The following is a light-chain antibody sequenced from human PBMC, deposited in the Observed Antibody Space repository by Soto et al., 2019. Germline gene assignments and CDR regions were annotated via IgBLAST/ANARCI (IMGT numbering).Light chain of an antibody. CDR1: QSVSSY. Sequence: EIVLTQSPATLSLSPGERATLSCRASQSVSSYLAWYQQKPGQAPRLLIYDASNRATGIPPRFSGSGSGTEFTLTTSTLEPEDLAVNYCQQRSNGPYVFGQGTKREIK. CDR2: DAS. CDR3: QQRSNGPYV. V-gene: IGKV3-11*01. J-gene: IGKJ2*01.